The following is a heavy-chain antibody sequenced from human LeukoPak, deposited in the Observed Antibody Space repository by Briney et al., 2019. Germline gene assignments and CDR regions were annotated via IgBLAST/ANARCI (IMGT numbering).Heavy chain of an antibody. Sequence: ASVKVSCKASGYSFSDYAVQWVRQAPGQRLEWMGWINAGNGRTEYSRNFQGRATITRDRSANTAYMELSSLRSEDTSIYYCARGRWTATETTYYLDYWGQGTLVTVSS. CDR1: GYSFSDYA. D-gene: IGHD4-17*01. V-gene: IGHV1-3*01. CDR2: INAGNGRT. CDR3: ARGRWTATETTYYLDY. J-gene: IGHJ4*02.